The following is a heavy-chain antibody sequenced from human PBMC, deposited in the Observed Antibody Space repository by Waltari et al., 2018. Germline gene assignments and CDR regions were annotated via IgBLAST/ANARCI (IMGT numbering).Heavy chain of an antibody. CDR1: GGTFSSYA. V-gene: IGHV1-69*01. CDR2: IIPSFGTA. D-gene: IGHD6-19*01. CDR3: ARTGNGHSSGWYSGDY. Sequence: QVQLVQSGAEVKKPGSSVKVSCKASGGTFSSYAISWVRQAPGQGLEWMGGIIPSFGTANDAQKFQGRGTITADESTSTAYMELSSLRAEDTAVYYWARTGNGHSSGWYSGDYWGQGTLVTVSS. J-gene: IGHJ4*02.